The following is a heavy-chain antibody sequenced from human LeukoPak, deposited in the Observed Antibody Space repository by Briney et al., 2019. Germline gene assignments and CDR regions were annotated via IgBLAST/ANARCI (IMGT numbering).Heavy chain of an antibody. V-gene: IGHV4-38-2*01. CDR2: IIHSGTT. J-gene: IGHJ6*04. Sequence: SETLSLTCAVSGDSTTNNNYWGWIRQPPGKGLEWIGGIIHSGTTYYISSLKSRVAMSLDTSRKEVSLRLTSVTSADTAVYYCVKFTQWLLRMDVWGRGTTVTVSS. CDR1: GDSTTNNNY. D-gene: IGHD6-19*01. CDR3: VKFTQWLLRMDV.